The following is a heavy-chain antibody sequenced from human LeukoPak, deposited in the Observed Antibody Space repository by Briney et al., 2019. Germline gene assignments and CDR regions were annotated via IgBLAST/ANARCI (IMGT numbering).Heavy chain of an antibody. CDR2: IRYDGSNK. Sequence: GGSLRLSCAASGFTFSSYGMHWVRQAPGKGLEWVAFIRYDGSNKYYADSVKGRFIISRDNSKNTLYLQMNSLRAEDTAVYYCARYDSSGYYYGANWFDPWGQGTLVTVSS. CDR1: GFTFSSYG. CDR3: ARYDSSGYYYGANWFDP. D-gene: IGHD3-22*01. V-gene: IGHV3-30*02. J-gene: IGHJ5*02.